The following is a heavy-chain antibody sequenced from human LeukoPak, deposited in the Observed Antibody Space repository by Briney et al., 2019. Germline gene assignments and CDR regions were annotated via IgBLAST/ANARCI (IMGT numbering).Heavy chain of an antibody. Sequence: PGGSLRLSCAASGFTFDDYGMSWVRQAPGKGLEWVSGINWNGGSTGYADSVKSRFTISRDNAKNSLYLQMNSLRAEDTALYYCARAYCSSTSCSSDGAFDIWGQGTMVTVSS. CDR3: ARAYCSSTSCSSDGAFDI. J-gene: IGHJ3*02. V-gene: IGHV3-20*04. CDR2: INWNGGST. D-gene: IGHD2-2*01. CDR1: GFTFDDYG.